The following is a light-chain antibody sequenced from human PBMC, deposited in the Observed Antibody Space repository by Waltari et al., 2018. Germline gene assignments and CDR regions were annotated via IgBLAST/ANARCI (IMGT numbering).Light chain of an antibody. Sequence: SYELTQPPSVSVSPGQTASIPCSGDQLGDKYACWYQKKPGQSPVLVIYQDTKRPSGILERFSGSNSGNTATLTISGTQAMDEADYYCQAWDSSTVVFGGGTKLTVL. CDR2: QDT. V-gene: IGLV3-1*01. CDR1: QLGDKY. J-gene: IGLJ2*01. CDR3: QAWDSSTVV.